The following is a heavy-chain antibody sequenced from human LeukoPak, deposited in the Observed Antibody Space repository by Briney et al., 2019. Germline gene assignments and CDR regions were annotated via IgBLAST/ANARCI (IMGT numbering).Heavy chain of an antibody. D-gene: IGHD2-2*03. CDR1: GGSFSGYY. CDR3: ARMINTGSGYCSSTSCYGANWFDP. V-gene: IGHV4-34*01. CDR2: FNHSGST. J-gene: IGHJ5*02. Sequence: SDTLSLTCAVSGGSFSGYYWSWIRQSPGTGLESFGEFNHSGSTNYNPSLMSRVTILVDTFKNQFSLKLSSVTAADTAVYYCARMINTGSGYCSSTSCYGANWFDPWGQGTLVTVSS.